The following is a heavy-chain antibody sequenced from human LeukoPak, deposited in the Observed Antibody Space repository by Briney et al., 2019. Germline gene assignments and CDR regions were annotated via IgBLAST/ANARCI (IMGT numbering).Heavy chain of an antibody. D-gene: IGHD5-24*01. CDR2: ISPSGDRT. V-gene: IGHV1-46*01. J-gene: IGHJ5*01. CDR1: GHTFTNYY. CDR3: ARGDGCNWFAY. Sequence: ASVKVSCKASGHTFTNYYMHWVRQAPGQGLEWMGMISPSGDRTTYAQRFQGRVTMTRDTSTSTLYMDLSSLRSDDTAVFYCARGDGCNWFAYWGQGTLVTVSS.